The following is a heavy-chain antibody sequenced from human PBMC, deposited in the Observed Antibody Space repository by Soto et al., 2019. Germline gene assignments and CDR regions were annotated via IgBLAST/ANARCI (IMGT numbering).Heavy chain of an antibody. CDR1: GFTVSSKY. CDR2: IYSTGSK. V-gene: IGHV3-66*01. D-gene: IGHD3-3*01. J-gene: IGHJ6*01. CDR3: AITTTHYYYYGMDV. Sequence: EVQVVESGGGLVQPGGSLRLSCAASGFTVSSKYMSWVRQAPGKGLEWVSSIYSTGSKYYADSVKGRFTISRDDSKNTLYLQMNSLRAEDTAVYYCAITTTHYYYYGMDVW.